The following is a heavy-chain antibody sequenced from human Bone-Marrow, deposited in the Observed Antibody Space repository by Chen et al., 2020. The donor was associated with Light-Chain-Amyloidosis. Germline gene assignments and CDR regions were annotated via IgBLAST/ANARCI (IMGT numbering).Heavy chain of an antibody. Sequence: EVQLVESGGGLVQPGGSLRLSCSASAFTFTTYWMHWVRQAPGRGLVWVSRINNDGSGTLYADSLKGRFTVSRDNARNTLYLQMNSLGAEDTAVYYCARGGLDHAFDVWGQGTRVTVSS. J-gene: IGHJ3*01. CDR3: ARGGLDHAFDV. V-gene: IGHV3-74*01. CDR2: INNDGSGT. CDR1: AFTFTTYW. D-gene: IGHD3-9*01.